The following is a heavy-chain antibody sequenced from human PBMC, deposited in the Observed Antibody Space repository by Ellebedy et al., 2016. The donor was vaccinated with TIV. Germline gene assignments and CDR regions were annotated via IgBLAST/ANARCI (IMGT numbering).Heavy chain of an antibody. CDR2: INPYNGYT. Sequence: AASVKVSCKASGYTFITFGISWVRQAPGQGLEWMGWINPYNGYTKYVEKFQGRVTVTTDTSTSTAYMELTSLRSDDTAVYYCARDELDNRGDHYDYWGQGTLVTVSS. CDR1: GYTFITFG. J-gene: IGHJ4*02. V-gene: IGHV1-18*01. D-gene: IGHD1-1*01. CDR3: ARDELDNRGDHYDY.